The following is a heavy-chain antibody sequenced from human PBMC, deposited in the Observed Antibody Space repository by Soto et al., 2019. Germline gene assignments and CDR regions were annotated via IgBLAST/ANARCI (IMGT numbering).Heavy chain of an antibody. CDR3: ARPSARQYGMDDFDD. CDR2: IYERGTT. V-gene: IGHV4-39*07. CDR1: GGSISRSSYY. J-gene: IGHJ4*02. D-gene: IGHD2-2*01. Sequence: LSCTVSGGSISRSSYYWGWIRQPPGKGLDWLGSIYERGTTYYNPSLKSRVTISGETSKNPFSLKLSSVTAADTAVYYCARPSARQYGMDDFDDWGQGALVTVSS.